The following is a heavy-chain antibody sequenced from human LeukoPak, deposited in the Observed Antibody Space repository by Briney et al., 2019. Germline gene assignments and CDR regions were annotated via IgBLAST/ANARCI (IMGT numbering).Heavy chain of an antibody. CDR3: ARGSYDSSDFEYFHH. J-gene: IGHJ1*01. CDR1: GGTFSSYA. CDR2: VNPNHGRT. D-gene: IGHD3-22*01. V-gene: IGHV1-2*02. Sequence: ASVKVSCKASGGTFSSYAISWVRQAPGQGLEWMGWVNPNHGRTNYAQKFQGRVTMTRDTSISTAYMELNRLRSDDTAVYYCARGSYDSSDFEYFHHWGQGTLVTVSS.